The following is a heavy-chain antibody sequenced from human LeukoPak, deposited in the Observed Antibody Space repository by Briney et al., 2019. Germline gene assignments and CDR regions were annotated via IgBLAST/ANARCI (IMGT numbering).Heavy chain of an antibody. CDR1: GGSIRNGGYY. J-gene: IGHJ4*02. V-gene: IGHV4-39*01. Sequence: SETLSLTCTVSGGSIRNGGYYWGWIRQPPGKGLEWIGSIYYSGSTYYNPSLKSRVTISVDTSKNQFSLKVSSVTAADTAVYYCARHCSGGSCYSDFDCWGQGTLVTVFS. D-gene: IGHD2-15*01. CDR3: ARHCSGGSCYSDFDC. CDR2: IYYSGST.